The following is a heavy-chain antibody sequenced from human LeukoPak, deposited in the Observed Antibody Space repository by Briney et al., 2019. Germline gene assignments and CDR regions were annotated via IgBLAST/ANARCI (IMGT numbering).Heavy chain of an antibody. J-gene: IGHJ6*03. V-gene: IGHV4-59*11. Sequence: KSSETLSLTCTVSGGSISSHYWSWIRQPPGKGLEWIGYIYYSGSTNYNPSLKSRVTISVDRSKNQFSLKLSSVTAADTAVYYCARDSPFVVVVPAANYYYYYMDVWGKGPRSPSP. D-gene: IGHD2-2*01. CDR3: ARDSPFVVVVPAANYYYYYMDV. CDR2: IYYSGST. CDR1: GGSISSHY.